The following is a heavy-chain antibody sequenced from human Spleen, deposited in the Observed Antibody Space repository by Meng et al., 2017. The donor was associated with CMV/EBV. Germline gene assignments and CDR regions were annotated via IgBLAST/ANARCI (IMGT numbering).Heavy chain of an antibody. CDR2: INSDGSRS. Sequence: GGSLRLSCAASGFTFSSYWMHWVRQAPGKGMVWVSRINSDGSRSGYSDSVKGRFTISRDNAKNTLYLQMNSLRAEDTAVYYCARDVGWLADYWGQGTLVTVSS. D-gene: IGHD6-19*01. V-gene: IGHV3-74*01. CDR1: GFTFSSYW. J-gene: IGHJ4*02. CDR3: ARDVGWLADY.